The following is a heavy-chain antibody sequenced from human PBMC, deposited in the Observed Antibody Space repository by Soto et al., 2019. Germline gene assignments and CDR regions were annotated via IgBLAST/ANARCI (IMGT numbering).Heavy chain of an antibody. D-gene: IGHD5-12*01. CDR3: ARDTYSGYDFGL. V-gene: IGHV4-30-4*01. CDR2: IPSRGRP. J-gene: IGHJ5*02. CDR1: GASVAGGTYS. Sequence: PSETLSLTCSVSGASVAGGTYSWSWVRQPPGKGLEWIGYIPSRGRPFYNPSLTGRGTISADTSKNQLSLQLTSVTAADTAVYYCARDTYSGYDFGLWGQGTLVTVSS.